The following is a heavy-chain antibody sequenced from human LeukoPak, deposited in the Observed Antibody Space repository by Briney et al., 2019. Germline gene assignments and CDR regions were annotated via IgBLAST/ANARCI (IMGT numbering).Heavy chain of an antibody. CDR2: IYHSGST. J-gene: IGHJ4*02. Sequence: SETLSLTCAVYGGSFSGYYWSWIRQPPGKGLEWIGEIYHSGSTNYNPSLKSRVTISVDKSKNQFSLKLSSVTAADTAVYYCARVADYYGSGFFDYWGQGTLVTVSS. V-gene: IGHV4-34*01. D-gene: IGHD3-10*01. CDR3: ARVADYYGSGFFDY. CDR1: GGSFSGYY.